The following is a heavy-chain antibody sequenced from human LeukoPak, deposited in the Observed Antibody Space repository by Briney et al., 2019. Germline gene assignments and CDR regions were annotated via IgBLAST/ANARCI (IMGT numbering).Heavy chain of an antibody. V-gene: IGHV1-69*05. CDR3: ARGKYCSSTSCYSPLPDYYYYYYMDV. D-gene: IGHD2-2*01. CDR1: GGTFSSYA. J-gene: IGHJ6*03. CDR2: IIPIFGTA. Sequence: ASVKVSCKASGGTFSSYAISWVRQAPGQGLEWMGGIIPIFGTANYAQKFQGRVTITTDESTSTAYMELSSLRSEDTAVYYCARGKYCSSTSCYSPLPDYYYYYYMDVWGKGTTVTVSS.